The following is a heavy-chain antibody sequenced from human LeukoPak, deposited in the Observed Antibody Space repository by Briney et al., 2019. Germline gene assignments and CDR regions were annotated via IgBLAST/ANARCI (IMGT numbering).Heavy chain of an antibody. CDR2: IKSKTAGAIT. CDR1: GFSFSNAR. D-gene: IGHD3-10*01. V-gene: IGHV3-15*01. CDR3: TREGTGGGAFDI. Sequence: GGSLRLSCAASGFSFSNARMSWVRQAPGKGLEWVGRIKSKTAGAITDYAAPVKGRFTISRDDSKNTLYLQVNSLKTEDTGVYYCTREGTGGGAFDIWGQGTLVTVSS. J-gene: IGHJ3*02.